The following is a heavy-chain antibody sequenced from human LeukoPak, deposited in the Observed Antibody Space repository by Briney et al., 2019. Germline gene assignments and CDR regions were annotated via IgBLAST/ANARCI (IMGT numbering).Heavy chain of an antibody. CDR1: GYVFTSYA. J-gene: IGHJ4*02. Sequence: ASVKVSCKTSGYVFTSYAITWVRQAPGQGLEWMGWISGYNGQTNYAQRFQGRVTMTTDTSRSTAYMELRSLRSDDTAVYYCARDPGPYYYDSSGYYSADYWGQGTLVTVSS. D-gene: IGHD3-22*01. CDR2: ISGYNGQT. V-gene: IGHV1-18*04. CDR3: ARDPGPYYYDSSGYYSADY.